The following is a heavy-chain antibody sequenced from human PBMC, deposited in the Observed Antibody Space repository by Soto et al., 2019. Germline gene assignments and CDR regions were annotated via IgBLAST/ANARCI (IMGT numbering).Heavy chain of an antibody. CDR2: INYNGAIT. CDR1: GFTFTDYF. J-gene: IGHJ4*02. D-gene: IGHD4-17*01. V-gene: IGHV3-11*01. Sequence: GSLRLSCAASGFTFTDYFLSWVRQPPGKGLEWVSYINYNGAITHHADSVRGRFTISRDNAKNSLYLQMDSLRAGDAAVYYCARHGRDTGDYLAHFDYWGQGTQVTVSS. CDR3: ARHGRDTGDYLAHFDY.